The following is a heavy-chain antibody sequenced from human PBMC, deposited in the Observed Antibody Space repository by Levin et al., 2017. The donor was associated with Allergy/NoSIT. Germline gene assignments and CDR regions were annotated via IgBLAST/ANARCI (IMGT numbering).Heavy chain of an antibody. Sequence: MASETLSLTCTVSGGSISSGDYYWSWIRQPPGKGLEWIGYIYYSGSTYYNPSLKSRVTISVDTSKNQFSLKLSSVTAADTAVYYCARRPYGSGSYTFDYWGQGTLVTVSS. CDR2: IYYSGST. J-gene: IGHJ4*02. CDR1: GGSISSGDYY. CDR3: ARRPYGSGSYTFDY. V-gene: IGHV4-30-4*01. D-gene: IGHD3-10*01.